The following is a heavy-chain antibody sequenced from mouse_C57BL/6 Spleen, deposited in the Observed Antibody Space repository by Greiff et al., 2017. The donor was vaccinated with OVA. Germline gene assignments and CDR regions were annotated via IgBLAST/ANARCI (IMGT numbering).Heavy chain of an antibody. J-gene: IGHJ4*01. V-gene: IGHV7-3*01. Sequence: EVNVVESGGGLVQPGGSLSLSCAASGFTFTDYYMSWVRQPPGKALEWLGFIRNKANGYTTEYSASVKGRFTISRDNSQSILSLQMNALRAEDSATYYCARTGQGAMDDWGQGTSVTVSS. D-gene: IGHD4-1*01. CDR2: IRNKANGYTT. CDR3: ARTGQGAMDD. CDR1: GFTFTDYY.